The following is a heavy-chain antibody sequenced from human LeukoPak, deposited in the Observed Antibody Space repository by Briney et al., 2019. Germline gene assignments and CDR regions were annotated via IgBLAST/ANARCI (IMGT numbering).Heavy chain of an antibody. CDR3: ARDMYYGGNSFDY. CDR2: ISSSGSTI. V-gene: IGHV3-48*03. J-gene: IGHJ4*02. D-gene: IGHD4-23*01. Sequence: GGSLRLSCAASGFTFSSYEMNWVRQAPGKGLEWVSYISSSGSTIYYADSVKGRFTISRDNAKNSLYLQMNSLRAEDTAVHYCARDMYYGGNSFDYWGQGTLVTVSS. CDR1: GFTFSSYE.